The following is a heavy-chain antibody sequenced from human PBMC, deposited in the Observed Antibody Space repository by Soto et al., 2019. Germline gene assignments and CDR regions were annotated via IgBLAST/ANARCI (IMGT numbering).Heavy chain of an antibody. Sequence: GGSLRLSCAASGFAFNTYSMHWVRQAPGRGLEWVAVISYDGSNKFYADSVKGRFTISRDNSKNTLYLEMNSLRGEDTAVYYCAKVSPMGYFFDFWGQGTLVTSPQ. J-gene: IGHJ4*02. V-gene: IGHV3-30-3*01. CDR2: ISYDGSNK. CDR1: GFAFNTYS. CDR3: AKVSPMGYFFDF.